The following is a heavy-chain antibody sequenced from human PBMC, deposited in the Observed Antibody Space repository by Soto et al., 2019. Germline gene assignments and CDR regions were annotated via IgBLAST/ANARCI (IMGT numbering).Heavy chain of an antibody. D-gene: IGHD3-3*01. CDR2: IIPIFGAT. Sequence: QVPLVQSGAEMKTPGSSVRVSCKASGGTFGKSVISWVRQAPGQGLEWMGGIIPIFGATHYAQKIQGRVTITADEFTTTAYMGLSSLQSEDTDVYYCERGQFYDFWSGYYLDYWGQGTLVTVSS. CDR3: ERGQFYDFWSGYYLDY. J-gene: IGHJ4*02. CDR1: GGTFGKSV. V-gene: IGHV1-69*01.